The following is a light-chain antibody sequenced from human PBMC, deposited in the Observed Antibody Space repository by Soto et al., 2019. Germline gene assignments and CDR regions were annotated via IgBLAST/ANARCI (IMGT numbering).Light chain of an antibody. CDR3: QVWDGDGNPRYV. Sequence: SYELTQPPSVSVAPGQMARITCGGNNIRSKSVHWYQQKPGQAPILVIYDDVDRPSGIPERFSGSNSGDTATLTITRVEAGDEADYYCQVWDGDGNPRYVFGTGTKLTVL. CDR2: DDV. J-gene: IGLJ1*01. CDR1: NIRSKS. V-gene: IGLV3-21*02.